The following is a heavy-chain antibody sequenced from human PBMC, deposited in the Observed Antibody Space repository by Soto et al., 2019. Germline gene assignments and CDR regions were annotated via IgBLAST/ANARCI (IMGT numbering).Heavy chain of an antibody. CDR2: LSSSSSYI. CDR3: AGGGIMYGDYRSMDV. J-gene: IGHJ6*03. Sequence: EVQLVESGGGLVKPGGSLRLSCAASGFTFSSYNMNWVRQAPGKGLEWVSSLSSSSSYIYYADSVKGRFTTSRDNAKNSLYRQMNSLRAEDPAVYYCAGGGIMYGDYRSMDVWGKGTTVTVSS. CDR1: GFTFSSYN. D-gene: IGHD4-17*01. V-gene: IGHV3-21*01.